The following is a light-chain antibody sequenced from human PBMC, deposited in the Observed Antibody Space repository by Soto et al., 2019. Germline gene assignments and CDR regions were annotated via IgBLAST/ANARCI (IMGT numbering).Light chain of an antibody. Sequence: EIVMTQSPATLSVSPGERATLSCRASQSVSSNLAWYQQKPGQAPRLLIYGASTRATGIPARFSGSGSETEFTLTISSLQSEDFAVYYCQQYNNWPPLFGGGTKVDI. CDR3: QQYNNWPPL. CDR1: QSVSSN. V-gene: IGKV3-15*01. CDR2: GAS. J-gene: IGKJ4*01.